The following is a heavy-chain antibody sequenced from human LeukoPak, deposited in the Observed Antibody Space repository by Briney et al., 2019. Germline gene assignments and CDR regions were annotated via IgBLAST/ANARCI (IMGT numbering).Heavy chain of an antibody. CDR2: ISGSGGST. CDR1: GFTFSSYA. CDR3: AKDGDYYYGSGSYTPLDAFDI. V-gene: IGHV3-23*01. D-gene: IGHD3-10*01. Sequence: GGSLRLSCAASGFTFSSYAMSRVRQAPGKGLEWVSAISGSGGSTYYADSVKGRFTISRDNSKNTLYLQMNSLRAEDTAVYYCAKDGDYYYGSGSYTPLDAFDIWGQGTMVTVSS. J-gene: IGHJ3*02.